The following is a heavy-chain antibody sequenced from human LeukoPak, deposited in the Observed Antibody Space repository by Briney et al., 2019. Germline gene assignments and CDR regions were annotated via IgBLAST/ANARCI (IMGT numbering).Heavy chain of an antibody. V-gene: IGHV4-34*01. Sequence: SETLSLTCAVYGGSFSGYYWSWIRQPPGKGLEWIGEINHSGSTNYNPSLKSRVTISVDTSKNQFSLKLSSVTAADTAVYYCAREDDSSGYYPYYFDYWGQGTLVTVSS. D-gene: IGHD3-22*01. CDR2: INHSGST. CDR1: GGSFSGYY. J-gene: IGHJ4*02. CDR3: AREDDSSGYYPYYFDY.